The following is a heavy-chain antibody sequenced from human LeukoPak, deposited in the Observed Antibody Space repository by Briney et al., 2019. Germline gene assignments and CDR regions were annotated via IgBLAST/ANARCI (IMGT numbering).Heavy chain of an antibody. D-gene: IGHD2-2*02. J-gene: IGHJ5*02. CDR1: GGPFSGYY. V-gene: IGHV4-34*01. CDR3: ARERYCSSTSCYTFLASGFDP. CDR2: INHSGST. Sequence: PSETLSLTCAVYGGPFSGYYWSWIRQPPGKGLEWIGEINHSGSTNYNPSLKSRVTISVDTSKNQFSLKLSSVTAADTAVYYCARERYCSSTSCYTFLASGFDPWGQGTLVTVSS.